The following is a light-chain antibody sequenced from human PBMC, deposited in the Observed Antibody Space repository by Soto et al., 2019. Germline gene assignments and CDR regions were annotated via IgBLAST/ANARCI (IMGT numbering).Light chain of an antibody. Sequence: IQLTQSPSSLSASVGDRVTITCRDSQGIRSYLAWYQQKPGKAPKIMIYAASTLQSGVPSRFSGSGSGTDFTLTISSLQPEDFATYYCQQLNSYTVTFGQGTQVDTK. CDR1: QGIRSY. CDR2: AAS. J-gene: IGKJ1*01. V-gene: IGKV1-9*01. CDR3: QQLNSYTVT.